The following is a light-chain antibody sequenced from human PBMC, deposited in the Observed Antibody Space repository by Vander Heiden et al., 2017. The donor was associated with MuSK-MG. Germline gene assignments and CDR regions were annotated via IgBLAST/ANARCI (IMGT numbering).Light chain of an antibody. CDR3: QQSYSCPGT. J-gene: IGKJ2*01. V-gene: IGKV1-39*01. CDR1: QSISSY. Sequence: DIQMTQSPSSLSASVGDRVTITCRASQSISSYLDWYQQKPGKAPKLLIYAASSLQSGVPARFSGSGSGTDFTLTISSLEPEDFATYYCQQSYSCPGTFGQGTKVEIK. CDR2: AAS.